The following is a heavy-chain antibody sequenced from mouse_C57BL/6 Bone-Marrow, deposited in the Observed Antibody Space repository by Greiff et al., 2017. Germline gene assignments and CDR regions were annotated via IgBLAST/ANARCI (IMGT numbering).Heavy chain of an antibody. J-gene: IGHJ4*01. CDR3: ARSYYAMDY. CDR1: GYTFTDYN. V-gene: IGHV1-18*01. CDR2: INPNNGGT. Sequence: VQLQQSGPELVKPGASVKIPCKASGYTFTDYNMDWVKQSHGKSLEWIGDINPNNGGTIYNQKFQGKATLTVDKSSSTAYMGLRSLTSEDTAVYCCARSYYAMDYWGQGTSVTVAS.